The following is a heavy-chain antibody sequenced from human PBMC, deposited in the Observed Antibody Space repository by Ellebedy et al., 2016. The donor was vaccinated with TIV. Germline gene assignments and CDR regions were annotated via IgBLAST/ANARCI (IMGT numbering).Heavy chain of an antibody. CDR1: GFSLNNIIMG. CDR2: IFSRDEK. V-gene: IGHV2-26*01. Sequence: SGPTLVKPPETLTLTCTVSGFSLNNIIMGVSWFRQPPGKALEWLANIFSRDEKSYSTSLKSRLTISKDTAKSQVVLTMTNLDPVDTATYFCARTLRYCGGDCSYQFDYWGQGTLVPVSS. D-gene: IGHD2-21*02. CDR3: ARTLRYCGGDCSYQFDY. J-gene: IGHJ4*02.